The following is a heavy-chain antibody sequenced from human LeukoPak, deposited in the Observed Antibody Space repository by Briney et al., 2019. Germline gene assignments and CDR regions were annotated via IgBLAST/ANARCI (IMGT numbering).Heavy chain of an antibody. Sequence: SGGSLRLSCAASGFTFSSYEMNWVRQAPGKGLEWIGEINHSGSTNYNPSLKSRVTISVDTSKNQFSLKLSSVTAADTAVYYCARGSDWGFDYWGQGTLVTVSS. V-gene: IGHV4-34*01. D-gene: IGHD7-27*01. CDR3: ARGSDWGFDY. CDR2: INHSGST. J-gene: IGHJ4*02. CDR1: GFTFSSYE.